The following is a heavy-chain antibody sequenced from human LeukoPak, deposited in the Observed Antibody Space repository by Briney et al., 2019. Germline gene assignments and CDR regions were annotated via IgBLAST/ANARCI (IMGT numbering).Heavy chain of an antibody. D-gene: IGHD6-19*01. V-gene: IGHV3-7*05. CDR2: INQDGSVK. J-gene: IGHJ5*02. Sequence: PGGSLRLSCAASGFTFSSYLMTWVRQAPGKGLEWVANINQDGSVKYYVDSVKGRFTISRDNAKTSLSLQMNSLRAEDTAVYYCARPHSNGHRWFDPWGQGTLVTVSS. CDR1: GFTFSSYL. CDR3: ARPHSNGHRWFDP.